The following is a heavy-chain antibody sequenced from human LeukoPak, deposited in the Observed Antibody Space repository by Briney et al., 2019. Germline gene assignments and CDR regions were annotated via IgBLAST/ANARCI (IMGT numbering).Heavy chain of an antibody. J-gene: IGHJ6*03. CDR3: ARCGSGPRHYYYYYMDV. Sequence: PSETLSLTCTVSGGSISSYYWSWIRQPPGKGLEWIGYIYYSGSTNYNPSLKSRVTISVDTSKNQFSPKLSSVTAADTAVYYCARCGSGPRHYYYYYMDVWGKGTTVTVSS. CDR2: IYYSGST. D-gene: IGHD6-19*01. CDR1: GGSISSYY. V-gene: IGHV4-59*01.